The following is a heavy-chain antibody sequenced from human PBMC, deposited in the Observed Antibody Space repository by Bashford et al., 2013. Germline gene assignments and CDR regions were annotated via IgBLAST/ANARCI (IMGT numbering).Heavy chain of an antibody. D-gene: IGHD5-12*01. V-gene: IGHV4-30-2*01. J-gene: IGHJ4*02. Sequence: TLSLTCAVSGGSISSGGYSWSWIRQPPGKGLEWIGYIYHSGSTYYNPSLKSRVTISLDTSKNQFSLNLSSVTAADAAIYYCARGIRGYYIDYWDQGTLVTVSS. CDR1: GGSISSGGYS. CDR2: IYHSGST. CDR3: ARGIRGYYIDY.